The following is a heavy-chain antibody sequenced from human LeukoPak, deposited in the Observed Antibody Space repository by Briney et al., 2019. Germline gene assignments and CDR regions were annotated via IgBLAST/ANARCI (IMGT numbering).Heavy chain of an antibody. Sequence: GGSLRLSCAASGFTLSDYYMSWIRQAPGKGLEWVSYIISSGSTIYYADSVKGRFTISRDNAKTSLYLKMKSLRAEDTAVYYCARRSSLFDYWGQGTLVTVSS. CDR2: IISSGSTI. V-gene: IGHV3-11*01. J-gene: IGHJ4*02. CDR1: GFTLSDYY. CDR3: ARRSSLFDY.